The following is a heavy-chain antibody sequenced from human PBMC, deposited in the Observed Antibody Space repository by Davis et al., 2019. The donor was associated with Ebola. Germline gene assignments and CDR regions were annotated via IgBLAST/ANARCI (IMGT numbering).Heavy chain of an antibody. V-gene: IGHV3-30*03. CDR2: ISYDGSNK. CDR3: ATNSGGIAAAGKGYYYYGMDV. D-gene: IGHD6-13*01. Sequence: GESLKISCAASGFTFSSYGMHWVRQAPGKGLEWVAVISYDGSNKYYADSVKGRFTISRDNAKNSLYLQMSRLRSDDTAVYYCATNSGGIAAAGKGYYYYGMDVWGQGTTVTVSS. J-gene: IGHJ6*02. CDR1: GFTFSSYG.